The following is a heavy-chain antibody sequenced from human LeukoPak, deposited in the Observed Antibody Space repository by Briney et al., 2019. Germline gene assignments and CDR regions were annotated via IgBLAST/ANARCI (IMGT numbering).Heavy chain of an antibody. Sequence: PSQTLSLTCTVSGGSISSGDYYWSWIRQPPGKGLEWIGSIYYSGSTYYNPSLKSRVTISVDTSKNQFSLKLSSVTAADTAVFYCVVVVPAAILYYYYYMDVWGKGTTVTVSS. CDR1: GGSISSGDYY. CDR2: IYYSGST. CDR3: VVVVPAAILYYYYYMDV. J-gene: IGHJ6*03. V-gene: IGHV4-39*01. D-gene: IGHD2-2*01.